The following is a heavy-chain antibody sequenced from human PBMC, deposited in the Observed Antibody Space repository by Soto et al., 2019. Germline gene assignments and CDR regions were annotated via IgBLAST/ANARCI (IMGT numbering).Heavy chain of an antibody. CDR3: AREGDYSNYYFDY. Sequence: PGGSLRLSCAASGFTFSNYGIHWVRQAPGKGLEWVAVIWYDGSNKYYADSVKGRITISRDNSKNTLYLQMNSLRAEDTAVYYCAREGDYSNYYFDYWGQGTLVTVSS. D-gene: IGHD4-4*01. CDR1: GFTFSNYG. V-gene: IGHV3-33*01. CDR2: IWYDGSNK. J-gene: IGHJ4*02.